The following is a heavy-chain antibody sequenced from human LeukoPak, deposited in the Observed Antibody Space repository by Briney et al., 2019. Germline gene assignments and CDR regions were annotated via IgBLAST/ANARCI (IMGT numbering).Heavy chain of an antibody. J-gene: IGHJ3*02. Sequence: GGSLRLSCAASGFTFSSYSMNWVRQAPGKGLEWVSSISSSSSYIYYADSVKGRFTISRDNAKNSLYLQMNSLRAEDTAVYYCARALDHYDLWSGYYGLDIWGQGTMVTVSS. CDR2: ISSSSSYI. CDR3: ARALDHYDLWSGYYGLDI. D-gene: IGHD3-3*01. V-gene: IGHV3-21*01. CDR1: GFTFSSYS.